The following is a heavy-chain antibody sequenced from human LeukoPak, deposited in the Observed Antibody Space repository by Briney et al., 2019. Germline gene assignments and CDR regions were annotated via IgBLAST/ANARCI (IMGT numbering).Heavy chain of an antibody. CDR2: IYPGDSDT. CDR1: GYSFNSYW. CDR3: ARLWRRSPEDYYYGMDV. Sequence: GESLKISWKGSGYSFNSYWIGWVRQMPGKGLEWMGNIYPGDSDTRYSPSFQGQVTISADKSISTAYLQWSSLKASDTAMYYCARLWRRSPEDYYYGMDVWGKGTTVTVSS. V-gene: IGHV5-51*01. D-gene: IGHD1-14*01. J-gene: IGHJ6*04.